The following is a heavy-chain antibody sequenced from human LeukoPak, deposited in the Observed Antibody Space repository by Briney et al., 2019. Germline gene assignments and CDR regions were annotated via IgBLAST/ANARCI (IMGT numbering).Heavy chain of an antibody. CDR2: INPSGGST. CDR3: AREARYCSSTSCYRGAFDI. J-gene: IGHJ3*02. Sequence: ASVKVSCKASGYTFTSYYMHWVRQAPGQGLEWMGIINPSGGSTSYAQKFQGRVTMTRDTSTSTVYMELSSLRSEDTAVYYCAREARYCSSTSCYRGAFDIWGQGTMVTVSS. CDR1: GYTFTSYY. V-gene: IGHV1-46*01. D-gene: IGHD2-2*02.